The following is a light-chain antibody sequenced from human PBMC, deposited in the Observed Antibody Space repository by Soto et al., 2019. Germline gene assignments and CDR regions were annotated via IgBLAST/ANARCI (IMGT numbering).Light chain of an antibody. CDR1: QSVSSD. J-gene: IGKJ1*01. Sequence: EIVMTQSPATLSVSPGERATLSCRASQSVSSDLAWYQQKPGQAPRLLIYGASTRATGIPDRFSGSGSGTEFTLTISSLQSEDFPVYYCQQYNNWPRTFGQGTKVDIK. V-gene: IGKV3-15*01. CDR2: GAS. CDR3: QQYNNWPRT.